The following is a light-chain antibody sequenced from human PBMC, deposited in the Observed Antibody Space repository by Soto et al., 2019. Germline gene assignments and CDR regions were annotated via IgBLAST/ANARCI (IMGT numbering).Light chain of an antibody. J-gene: IGLJ2*01. CDR3: SSYAATNNLV. Sequence: QSALTQPPSASGSPGQSVTISCTGTSNDVGGFDYVFWYQQHPGKAPKLMIYEVTERPSGVPDRFSGSKSGNTASLTVSGLQADDEADYYCSSYAATNNLVFGGGTKLTVL. CDR2: EVT. V-gene: IGLV2-8*01. CDR1: SNDVGGFDY.